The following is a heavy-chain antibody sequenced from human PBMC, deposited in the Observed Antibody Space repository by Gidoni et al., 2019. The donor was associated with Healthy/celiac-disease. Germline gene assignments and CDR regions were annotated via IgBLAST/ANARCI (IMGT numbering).Heavy chain of an antibody. CDR3: ARDVMSPPYGDYGVRPPGYYYYGMDV. Sequence: QVQLVQSRAEVKKPGSSVKVSCKASGGTFSSYAISWVRQAPGQGLEWMGGIIPIFGTANYAQKFQGRVTITADESTSTAYMELSSLRSEDTAVYYCARDVMSPPYGDYGVRPPGYYYYGMDVWGQGTTVTVSS. CDR2: IIPIFGTA. V-gene: IGHV1-69*01. J-gene: IGHJ6*02. CDR1: GGTFSSYA. D-gene: IGHD4-17*01.